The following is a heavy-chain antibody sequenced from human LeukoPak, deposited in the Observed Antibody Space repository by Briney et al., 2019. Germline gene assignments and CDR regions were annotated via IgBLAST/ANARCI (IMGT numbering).Heavy chain of an antibody. CDR3: ARERGVVVAATPYFDY. V-gene: IGHV1-18*01. D-gene: IGHD2-15*01. CDR1: GYTFTRYG. CDR2: ISAYNGNT. Sequence: ASVKVSCKASGYTFTRYGISWVRQAPGQGLEWMGWISAYNGNTNYAQKLQGRVTMTTDTSTSTAYMELRSLRSDDTAVYYCARERGVVVAATPYFDYWGQGTLVTVSS. J-gene: IGHJ4*02.